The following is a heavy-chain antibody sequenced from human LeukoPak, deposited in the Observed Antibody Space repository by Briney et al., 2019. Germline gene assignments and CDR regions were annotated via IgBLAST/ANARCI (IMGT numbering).Heavy chain of an antibody. CDR1: GGSISSGGYS. Sequence: PSETLSLTCTVSGGSISSGGYSWSWIRQPPGKGLEWIGYIYHSGSTYYNPSLKSRVTISVDRSKNQFSLKLSSVTAADTAVYYCARAGGDCFDYWGQGTLVTVSS. D-gene: IGHD4-17*01. V-gene: IGHV4-30-2*01. J-gene: IGHJ4*02. CDR3: ARAGGDCFDY. CDR2: IYHSGST.